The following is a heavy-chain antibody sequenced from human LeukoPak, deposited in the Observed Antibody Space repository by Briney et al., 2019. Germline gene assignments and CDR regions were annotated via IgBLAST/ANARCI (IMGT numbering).Heavy chain of an antibody. CDR1: GGSISSSSYY. Sequence: SETLSLTCTVSGGSISSSSYYWGWIRQPPGKGLEWIGSIYYSGSTYYNPSLKSRVTISVDTSKNQFSLKLSSVTAADTAVYYCARGVYYYGSGSFYYFDYWGQGTLVTVSS. J-gene: IGHJ4*02. D-gene: IGHD3-10*01. V-gene: IGHV4-39*07. CDR3: ARGVYYYGSGSFYYFDY. CDR2: IYYSGST.